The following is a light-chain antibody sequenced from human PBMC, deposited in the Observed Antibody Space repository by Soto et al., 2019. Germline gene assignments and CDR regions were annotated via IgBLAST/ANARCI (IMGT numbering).Light chain of an antibody. V-gene: IGLV1-44*01. CDR2: SNN. CDR1: SSNIGSNT. CDR3: AAWDDSLNAWV. Sequence: QSVLTQPPSASGTPGQRVTISCSGRSSNIGSNTVNWYQQLPGTAPKLLIYSNNHRPSGVPDRFSGSKSGTSASLAISGLQSEDEADYYCAAWDDSLNAWVFGGGTKLTVL. J-gene: IGLJ3*02.